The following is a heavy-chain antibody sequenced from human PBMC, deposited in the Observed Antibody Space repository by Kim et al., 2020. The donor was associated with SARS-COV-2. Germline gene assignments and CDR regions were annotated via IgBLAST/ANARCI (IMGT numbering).Heavy chain of an antibody. J-gene: IGHJ4*02. D-gene: IGHD6-13*01. Sequence: GGSLRLSCAASGFTFSSYSMNWVRQAPGKGLEWVSSISSSSSYIYYADSVKGRFTISRDNAKNSLYLQMNSLRAEDTAVYYCASGTLTYSSSDDYWGQGTLVTVSS. CDR3: ASGTLTYSSSDDY. V-gene: IGHV3-21*01. CDR1: GFTFSSYS. CDR2: ISSSSSYI.